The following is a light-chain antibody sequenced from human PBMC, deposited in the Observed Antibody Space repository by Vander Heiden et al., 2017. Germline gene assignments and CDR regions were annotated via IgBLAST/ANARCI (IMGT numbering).Light chain of an antibody. V-gene: IGKV1-33*01. CDR1: QDISNY. Sequence: LSPSSLSASVGDRVTITCQASQDISNYLNWYQQKPRKAPKLLIYDASNLETGVPSRFSGSGSGTDFTFTISSLQPEDIATYYCQQYDNLPFTFGPGTKVDIK. J-gene: IGKJ3*01. CDR3: QQYDNLPFT. CDR2: DAS.